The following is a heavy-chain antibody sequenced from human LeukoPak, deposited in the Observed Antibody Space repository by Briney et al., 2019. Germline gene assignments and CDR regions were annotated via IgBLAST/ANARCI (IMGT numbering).Heavy chain of an antibody. Sequence: GGSLRLSCAASGVTFSNYAMGWVRQALGKGLEWVSSITGSAGSTYYADSVKGRFTISRDNSKNTLYLQMNSLRAEDTAVYYCAKDFRSYYYDTSGYFWDYWGQGTLVTVSS. CDR3: AKDFRSYYYDTSGYFWDY. CDR1: GVTFSNYA. V-gene: IGHV3-23*01. CDR2: ITGSAGST. J-gene: IGHJ4*02. D-gene: IGHD3-22*01.